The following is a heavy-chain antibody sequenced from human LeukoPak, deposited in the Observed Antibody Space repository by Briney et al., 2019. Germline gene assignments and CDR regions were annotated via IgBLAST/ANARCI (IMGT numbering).Heavy chain of an antibody. D-gene: IGHD5-18*01. CDR3: ARVSLGYRYGNFDS. V-gene: IGHV4-61*05. CDR2: IYSTGST. J-gene: IGHJ4*02. Sequence: SETLSLTCTVSGGSISSSSYYWGWIRQPPGKGLEWIGYIYSTGSTDYSPSLKSRITVSIDTSKNQFSLKLSSVTAADTAVYYCARVSLGYRYGNFDSWGQGTLVTVSS. CDR1: GGSISSSSYY.